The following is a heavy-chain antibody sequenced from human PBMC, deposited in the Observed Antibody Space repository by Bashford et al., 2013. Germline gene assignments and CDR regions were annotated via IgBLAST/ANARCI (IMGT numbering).Heavy chain of an antibody. CDR3: AGVDTTTSLGSY. D-gene: IGHD5-18*01. CDR2: IDPRTGGT. J-gene: IGHJ4*02. Sequence: WVRQAPGQGLDWMGIIDPRTGGTSYAQRFQDRVTMTRDTSTSTVYMELSSLRSEDTAVYYCAGVDTTTSLGSYWGQGTPVTVSS. V-gene: IGHV1-46*01.